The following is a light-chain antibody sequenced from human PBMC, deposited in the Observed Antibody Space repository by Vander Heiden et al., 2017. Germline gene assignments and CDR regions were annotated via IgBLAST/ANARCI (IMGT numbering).Light chain of an antibody. Sequence: DIRMTQSPSTLSASVGDSVTVTCRASQSIHYYLAWFQQKPGKAPNLLIANASNLESGVPSRFSGSGSGTEFTITITRLQPDDFATYLCKQYHSPWTFGQGTKLE. CDR2: NAS. V-gene: IGKV1-5*01. J-gene: IGKJ1*01. CDR1: QSIHYY. CDR3: KQYHSPWT.